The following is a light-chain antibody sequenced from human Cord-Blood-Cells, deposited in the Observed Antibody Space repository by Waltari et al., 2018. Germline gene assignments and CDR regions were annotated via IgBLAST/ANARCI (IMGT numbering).Light chain of an antibody. V-gene: IGLV1-40*01. Sequence: QPVLTQPPSVSGAPGQRVTISCTGSSSTIGDGYDVHWYQQLPGTAPKLLTYGNRKRPSGVPDRFSGTKSGAAASLAISGRQAEDEADYYCQSYDSSLSGWVFGGGTKLTVL. CDR1: SSTIGDGYD. J-gene: IGLJ3*02. CDR2: GNR. CDR3: QSYDSSLSGWV.